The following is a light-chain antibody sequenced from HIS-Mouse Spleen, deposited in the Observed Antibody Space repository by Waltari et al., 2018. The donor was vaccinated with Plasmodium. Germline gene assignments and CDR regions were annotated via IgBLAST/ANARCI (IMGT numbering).Light chain of an antibody. V-gene: IGLV2-11*01. CDR1: SSAVGGYNY. CDR2: DVS. J-gene: IGLJ3*02. Sequence: QSALTQPRSVSGSPGQSVTISCTGTSSAVGGYNYVPWYQHHPGKAPKRMIYDVSKRPSGVPDRFSGSKSGNTASLTISGLQAEDEADYYCCSYAGSYTLVFGGGTKLTVL. CDR3: CSYAGSYTLV.